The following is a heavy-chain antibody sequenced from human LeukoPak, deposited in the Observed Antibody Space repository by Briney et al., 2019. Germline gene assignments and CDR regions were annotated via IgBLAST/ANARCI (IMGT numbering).Heavy chain of an antibody. D-gene: IGHD5-12*01. J-gene: IGHJ4*02. CDR3: AKDPADIVATIWDDY. CDR1: GFTFSSYA. V-gene: IGHV3-23*01. CDR2: ISGSGGST. Sequence: QTGGSLRLSCAASGFTFSSYAMSWVRQAPGKGLEWVSAISGSGGSTYYAASVKGRFTISRDNSKNTLYLQMNSLRAEDTAVYYCAKDPADIVATIWDDYWGQGTLVTVSS.